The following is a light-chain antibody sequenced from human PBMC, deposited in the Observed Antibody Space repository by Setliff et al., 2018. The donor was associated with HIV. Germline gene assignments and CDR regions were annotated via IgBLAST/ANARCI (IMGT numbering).Light chain of an antibody. Sequence: QSVLPQPASVSGSPGQSITISCTGTSNDFGSYDYVSWYQHQPGKVPKLMIYEVSNRPSGVSDRFSGSKSGNTASLTISGLQTEDEADYYCSSFTSSSSYVFGTGTKVTVL. CDR3: SSFTSSSSYV. CDR1: SNDFGSYDY. CDR2: EVS. J-gene: IGLJ1*01. V-gene: IGLV2-14*01.